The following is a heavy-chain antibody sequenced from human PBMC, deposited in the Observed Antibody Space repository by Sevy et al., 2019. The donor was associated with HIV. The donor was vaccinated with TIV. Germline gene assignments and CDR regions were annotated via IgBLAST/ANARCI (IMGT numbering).Heavy chain of an antibody. D-gene: IGHD5-12*01. J-gene: IGHJ6*02. CDR1: GFTFSSAW. CDR3: ITDPAYRGYDEEVINYYFYGMDV. CDR2: IKSEFDGGAI. Sequence: GSLRLSCTASGFTFSSAWMSWVRQAPGKGLEWVGRIKSEFDGGAIDYAAPVKGRFTISREDSKNTVYLQMNSLKTEDTAVYYWITDPAYRGYDEEVINYYFYGMDVWGQGTTVTVSS. V-gene: IGHV3-15*01.